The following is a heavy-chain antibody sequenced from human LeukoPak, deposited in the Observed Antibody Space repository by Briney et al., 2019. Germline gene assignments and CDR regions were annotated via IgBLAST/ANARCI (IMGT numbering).Heavy chain of an antibody. CDR2: IYSGGST. V-gene: IGHV3-53*01. Sequence: GGSLRLSCAASGFTVSSNYISWVRQAPGKGLEWVSVIYSGGSTYYADSVKGRFTISRDNSKSTLYLQMNSLRAEDTAVYYCAKDRGDYDAFDVWGQGTMVTVSS. CDR3: AKDRGDYDAFDV. D-gene: IGHD4-17*01. J-gene: IGHJ3*01. CDR1: GFTVSSNY.